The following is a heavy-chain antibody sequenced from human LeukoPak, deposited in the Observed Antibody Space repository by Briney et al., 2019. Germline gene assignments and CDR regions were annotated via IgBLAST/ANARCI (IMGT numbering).Heavy chain of an antibody. V-gene: IGHV1-46*01. CDR3: ARDHRIAVAEYYFDY. Sequence: GASVKVSCKASGYTFTNYGITWVRQAPGQGLEWMGIINPSGGSTSYAQKFQGRVTMTRDTSTSTVYMELSSLRSEDTAVYYCARDHRIAVAEYYFDYWGQGTLVTVSS. CDR2: INPSGGST. CDR1: GYTFTNYG. J-gene: IGHJ4*02. D-gene: IGHD6-19*01.